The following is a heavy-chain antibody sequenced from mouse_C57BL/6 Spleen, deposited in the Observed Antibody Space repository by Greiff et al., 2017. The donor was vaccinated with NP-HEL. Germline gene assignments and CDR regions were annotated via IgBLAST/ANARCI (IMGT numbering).Heavy chain of an antibody. CDR2: IRNKANGYTT. J-gene: IGHJ3*01. CDR3: ARYIGVNPAWFAY. D-gene: IGHD2-14*01. CDR1: GFTFTDYY. Sequence: EVKLVESGGGLVQPGGSLSLSCAASGFTFTDYYMSWVRQPPGKALEWLGFIRNKANGYTTEYSASVKGRFTISRDNSQSILYLQMKALRAEDSATYYCARYIGVNPAWFAYRGQGTLVTVSA. V-gene: IGHV7-3*01.